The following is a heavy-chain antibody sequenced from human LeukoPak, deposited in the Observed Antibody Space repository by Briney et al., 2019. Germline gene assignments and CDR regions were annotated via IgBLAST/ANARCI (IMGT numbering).Heavy chain of an antibody. Sequence: PGGSLRLSCAASGFTFSSYGMHWVRQAPGKGLEWGAVIWYDGSNKYYADSVKGRFTISRDNSKNTLYLQMNSLRAEDTAVYYCARSHYYDSSGYPNWFDPWGQGTLVTVSS. V-gene: IGHV3-33*01. J-gene: IGHJ5*02. CDR2: IWYDGSNK. CDR1: GFTFSSYG. D-gene: IGHD3-22*01. CDR3: ARSHYYDSSGYPNWFDP.